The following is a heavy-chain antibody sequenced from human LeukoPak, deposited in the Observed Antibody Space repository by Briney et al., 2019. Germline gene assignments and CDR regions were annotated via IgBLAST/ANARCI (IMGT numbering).Heavy chain of an antibody. J-gene: IGHJ4*02. Sequence: ASVKVSCKASGYTFTDYYMHWVRQAPGQGLEWMGWINPNSGGTNYAQKFQGRVTMTRDTSISTAYMELNRLRSEDTAVYYCARTHTKEVFWSGGWDYWGQGTLVTVSS. CDR3: ARTHTKEVFWSGGWDY. D-gene: IGHD3-3*01. CDR1: GYTFTDYY. CDR2: INPNSGGT. V-gene: IGHV1-2*02.